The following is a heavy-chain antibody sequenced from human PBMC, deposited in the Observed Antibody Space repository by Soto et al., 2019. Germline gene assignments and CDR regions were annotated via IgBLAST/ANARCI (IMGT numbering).Heavy chain of an antibody. Sequence: SQTLSLTCAISGDSVSSNSAAWNWIRQSPSRGLEWLGRTYYRSKWYNDYAVSVKSRITINPDTSKNQFSLQLNSVTPEDTAVYYCARDSVAEDIVVVPAAIDMDVWGKGTTVTVSS. CDR2: TYYRSKWYN. J-gene: IGHJ6*03. CDR1: GDSVSSNSAA. D-gene: IGHD2-2*01. V-gene: IGHV6-1*01. CDR3: ARDSVAEDIVVVPAAIDMDV.